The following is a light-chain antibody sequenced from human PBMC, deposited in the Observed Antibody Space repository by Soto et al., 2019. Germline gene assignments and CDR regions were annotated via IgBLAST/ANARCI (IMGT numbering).Light chain of an antibody. CDR2: HNF. V-gene: IGLV1-40*01. CDR1: GANIGTYE. Sequence: QSVLTQPPSVSGAPGQSVTLSCTGSGANIGTYEGHWYQQFPGIAPRLLIQHNFNRPSGVPDRFSGSKSGTSASLTITGLQAGDEAYYYCQSYDTFLSAVVFGGGTKVTVL. J-gene: IGLJ2*01. CDR3: QSYDTFLSAVV.